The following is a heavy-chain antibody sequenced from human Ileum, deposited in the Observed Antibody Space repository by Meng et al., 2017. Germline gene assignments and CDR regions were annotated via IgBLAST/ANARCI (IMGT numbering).Heavy chain of an antibody. CDR2: VFFTGST. V-gene: IGHV4-59*01. D-gene: IGHD6-6*01. CDR1: RGSISGYY. J-gene: IGHJ4*02. Sequence: GSLRLSCTVSRGSISGYYWSWIRQTPEKGLEWLGYVFFTGSTFYNPSLRSRLSISVDTSKSHLSLNLASVTAADTAVYYCARHEFSSKVYFDYWGQGIRV. CDR3: ARHEFSSKVYFDY.